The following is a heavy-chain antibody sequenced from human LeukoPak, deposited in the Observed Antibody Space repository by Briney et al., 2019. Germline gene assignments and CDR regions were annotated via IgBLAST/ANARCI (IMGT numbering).Heavy chain of an antibody. V-gene: IGHV1-3*01. D-gene: IGHD1-20*01. Sequence: KFQGRVTITRDTSASTAYMELSSLRSEDTAVYYCARAIITGTTDFDYWGQGTLVTVSS. J-gene: IGHJ4*02. CDR3: ARAIITGTTDFDY.